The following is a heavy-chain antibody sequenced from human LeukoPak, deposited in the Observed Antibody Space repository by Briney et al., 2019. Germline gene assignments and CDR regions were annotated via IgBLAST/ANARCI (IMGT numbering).Heavy chain of an antibody. J-gene: IGHJ4*02. V-gene: IGHV7-4-1*02. D-gene: IGHD3-22*01. CDR1: GYTFTSYA. CDR3: ARKPYDSRGYYLHEY. CDR2: FDTNTGNP. Sequence: ASVKVSCKASGYTFTSYAMSWVRQAPGQGLEWMGWFDTNTGNPTYAQGFTGRFGFSLDTSVSTAYLQISSLKAEDTAVYYCARKPYDSRGYYLHEYWGQGTLVTVSS.